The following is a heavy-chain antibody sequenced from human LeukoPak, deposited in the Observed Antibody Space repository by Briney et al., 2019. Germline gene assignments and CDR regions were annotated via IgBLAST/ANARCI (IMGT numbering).Heavy chain of an antibody. Sequence: GGSLRLSCAASGFTVSSNYMSWVRQAPGKGLEWVSVIYSGGSTYYADSVKGRFTISRDNFKNTLYLQMNSLRAEDTAVYYCARGLIVGARWFDPWGQGTLVTVSS. D-gene: IGHD1-26*01. CDR2: IYSGGST. J-gene: IGHJ5*02. V-gene: IGHV3-53*01. CDR1: GFTVSSNY. CDR3: ARGLIVGARWFDP.